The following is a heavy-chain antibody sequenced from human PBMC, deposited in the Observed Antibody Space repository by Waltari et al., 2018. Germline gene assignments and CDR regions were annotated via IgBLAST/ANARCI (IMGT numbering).Heavy chain of an antibody. CDR3: ARDYVVTHDAVDI. J-gene: IGHJ3*02. D-gene: IGHD3-22*01. CDR2: IYYSGST. CDR1: GGSISSHY. Sequence: QVQLQESGPGLVKPSETLSLTCTVSGGSISSHYWSWIRQPPGKGLEWIGYIYYSGSTNYNPSLKSRVTISVDTSKNQFSLKLSSVTAADTAVYYCARDYVVTHDAVDIWGQGTMVTVAS. V-gene: IGHV4-59*11.